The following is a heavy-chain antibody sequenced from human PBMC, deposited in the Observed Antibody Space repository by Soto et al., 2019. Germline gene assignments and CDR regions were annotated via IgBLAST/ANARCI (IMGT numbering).Heavy chain of an antibody. CDR2: IIPIFGTA. V-gene: IGHV1-69*13. CDR1: GGTFSSYA. CDR3: ARDHYDILTGYFYYFDY. Sequence: SVKVSCKASGGTFSSYAISWVRQAPGQGLEWMGGIIPIFGTANYAQKFQGRVTITADESTSTAYMELSSLRSEDTAVYYCARDHYDILTGYFYYFDYWGQGTLVTVSS. D-gene: IGHD3-9*01. J-gene: IGHJ4*02.